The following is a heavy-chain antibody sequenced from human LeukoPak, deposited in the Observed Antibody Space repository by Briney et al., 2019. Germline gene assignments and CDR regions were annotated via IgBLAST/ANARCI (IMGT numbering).Heavy chain of an antibody. CDR2: ISYDGSNK. CDR1: GFTFSSYA. J-gene: IGHJ4*02. Sequence: GGPLRLSCAASGFTFSSYAMHWVRQAPGKGLEWVAVISYDGSNKYYADSVKGRFTISRDNAKNTLYLQMNSLRAEDTAVYYCARDQGSFDYWGQGTLVTVSS. V-gene: IGHV3-30-3*01. CDR3: ARDQGSFDY.